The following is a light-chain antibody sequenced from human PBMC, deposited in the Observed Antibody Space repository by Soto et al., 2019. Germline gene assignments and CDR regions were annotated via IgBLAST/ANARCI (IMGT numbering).Light chain of an antibody. CDR3: AAWDDSLRGVV. V-gene: IGLV1-47*01. Sequence: QAVVTQPPSASGTPGQTVTISCSGSRSNIGGGYVYWYYQLPGTAPKLLIYRSDQRPSGVPDRFSGSRSGTSASLAISGLRSEDEADYHCAAWDDSLRGVVFGGGTKLTVL. CDR1: RSNIGGGY. CDR2: RSD. J-gene: IGLJ2*01.